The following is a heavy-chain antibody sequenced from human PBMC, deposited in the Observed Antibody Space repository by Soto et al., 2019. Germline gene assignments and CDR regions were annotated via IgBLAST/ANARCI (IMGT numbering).Heavy chain of an antibody. Sequence: PVESLKISCNGSGYSFTSYWIGWVRQMPGKGLEWMGIIYPGDSDTRYSPSFQGQVTISADKSISTAYLQWSSLKASDTAMYYCARGGRCSSTSCFTGYFDYWGQGTLVTVSS. CDR3: ARGGRCSSTSCFTGYFDY. CDR2: IYPGDSDT. J-gene: IGHJ4*02. V-gene: IGHV5-51*01. CDR1: GYSFTSYW. D-gene: IGHD2-2*01.